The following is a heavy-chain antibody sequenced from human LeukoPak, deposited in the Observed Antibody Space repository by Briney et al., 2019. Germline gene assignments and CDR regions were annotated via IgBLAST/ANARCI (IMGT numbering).Heavy chain of an antibody. D-gene: IGHD3-10*01. CDR2: IYPGDSDT. Sequence: PGGSLRLSCKGSGYSFTSYWIGWVRQMPGKGLEWMGIIYPGDSDTRYSPSFQGQVTISADKSISTAYLQWSSLKASDTAMYYCARIMRRYYYGSGIEAYFDYWGQGTLVTVSS. J-gene: IGHJ4*02. CDR3: ARIMRRYYYGSGIEAYFDY. V-gene: IGHV5-51*01. CDR1: GYSFTSYW.